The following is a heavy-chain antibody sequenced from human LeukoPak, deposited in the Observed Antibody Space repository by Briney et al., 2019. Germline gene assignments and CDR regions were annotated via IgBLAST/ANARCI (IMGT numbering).Heavy chain of an antibody. CDR2: IKQDGSEK. CDR3: AKAMEFSYGMDV. D-gene: IGHD3-10*01. V-gene: IGHV3-7*01. CDR1: GFTFSSYW. Sequence: PGGSLRLSCAAPGFTFSSYWMSWVRQAPGKGLEGVANIKQDGSEKYYVDSVKGRFTISRDNAKNSLYLQMNSLRAEDTAVYYCAKAMEFSYGMDVWGQGTTVTVSS. J-gene: IGHJ6*02.